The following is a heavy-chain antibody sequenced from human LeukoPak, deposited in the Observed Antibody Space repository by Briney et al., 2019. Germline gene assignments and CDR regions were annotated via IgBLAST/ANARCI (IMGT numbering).Heavy chain of an antibody. V-gene: IGHV3-11*06. J-gene: IGHJ5*02. Sequence: GGSLRLSCAASGFTFSDYYMSWVRQAPGKGLEWVSYISSSSSYTNYADSVKGRFTISRDNAKNSLYLQMNSLRVEDTAVYYCVRDSSRYCSGGSCNFINWFDTWGQGTLVTVSS. CDR1: GFTFSDYY. D-gene: IGHD2-15*01. CDR2: ISSSSSYT. CDR3: VRDSSRYCSGGSCNFINWFDT.